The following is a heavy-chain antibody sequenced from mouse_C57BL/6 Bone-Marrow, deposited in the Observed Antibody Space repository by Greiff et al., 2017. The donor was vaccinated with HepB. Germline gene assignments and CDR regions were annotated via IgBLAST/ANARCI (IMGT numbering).Heavy chain of an antibody. CDR1: GYTFTSYW. V-gene: IGHV1-69*01. Sequence: QVQLQQPGAELVMPGASVKLSCKASGYTFTSYWMHWVKQRPGQGLEWIGEIDPSDSYTNYNQKFKGKSTLTVDKSSSTAYMQISSLTSEDSAVYYCARGPLAYYAMDYWGQGTSVTVSS. CDR3: ARGPLAYYAMDY. J-gene: IGHJ4*01. CDR2: IDPSDSYT.